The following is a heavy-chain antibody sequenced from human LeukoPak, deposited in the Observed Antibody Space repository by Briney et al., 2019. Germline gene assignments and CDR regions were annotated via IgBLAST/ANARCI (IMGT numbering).Heavy chain of an antibody. V-gene: IGHV1-8*03. CDR1: GYTFTSYD. CDR2: MNPNSGNT. J-gene: IGHJ4*02. D-gene: IGHD4-11*01. Sequence: ASVKVSCKASGYTFTSYDINWVRQATGQGLEWMGWMNPNSGNTGYAQKFQGRVTITRNTSISTAYMELSSLRSEDTAVYFCTTGDDYNKAHDYWGQGTLVTVSS. CDR3: TTGDDYNKAHDY.